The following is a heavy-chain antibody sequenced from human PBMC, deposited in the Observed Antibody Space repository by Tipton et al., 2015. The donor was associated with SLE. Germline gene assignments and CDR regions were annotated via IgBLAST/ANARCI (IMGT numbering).Heavy chain of an antibody. J-gene: IGHJ4*02. D-gene: IGHD6-19*01. V-gene: IGHV3-7*01. Sequence: SLRLSCAASGFSFSSFWMTWVRQAPGKGLEWVANIKGDGGEKYYVDSVKGRFTISRDNAKNSLSLQMNSLRVEDTAFYYCARGQWLVDWGQGTLVSASS. CDR1: GFSFSSFW. CDR3: ARGQWLVD. CDR2: IKGDGGEK.